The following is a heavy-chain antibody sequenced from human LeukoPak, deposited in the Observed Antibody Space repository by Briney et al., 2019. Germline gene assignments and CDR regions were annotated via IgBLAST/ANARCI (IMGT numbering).Heavy chain of an antibody. CDR1: GGSVTDYY. CDR3: ARRRYFDY. CDR2: IYYTGT. V-gene: IGHV4-59*02. J-gene: IGHJ4*02. Sequence: SETLSLTCTVSGGSVTDYYWSWIRQSPGKGLEWIGYIYYTGTSYNPSLKSRVTISADTSKNQFSLKLSSVTAADTAVCYCARRRYFDYWGQGTLVTVSS.